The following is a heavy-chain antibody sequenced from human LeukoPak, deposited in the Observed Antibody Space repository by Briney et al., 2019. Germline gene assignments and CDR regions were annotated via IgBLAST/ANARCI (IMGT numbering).Heavy chain of an antibody. CDR3: ARLATLMVRGVIEAYYYMDV. D-gene: IGHD3-10*01. Sequence: PGESLQISCQGSGSLFTIYWIGWVRQVTGKGLEWMGIIYPGDYDIRYSPSFQGQVPISADKSIRTAYLQWSSLKASDTAMYYCARLATLMVRGVIEAYYYMDVWGKGTTVTISS. CDR1: GSLFTIYW. J-gene: IGHJ6*03. CDR2: IYPGDYDI. V-gene: IGHV5-51*01.